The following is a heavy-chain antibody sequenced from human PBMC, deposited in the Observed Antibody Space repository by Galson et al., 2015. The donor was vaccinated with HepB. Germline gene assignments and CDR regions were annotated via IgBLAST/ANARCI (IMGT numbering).Heavy chain of an antibody. J-gene: IGHJ3*02. CDR2: ISAYNGNT. Sequence: SVKVSCKASGYTFTSYGISWVRQAPGQGLEWMGWISAYNGNTNYAQKLQGRVTMTTDTSTSTAYMELRSLRSDDTAVYYCARDRLTYYDILTGYYLAAFDIWGQGTMVTVSS. D-gene: IGHD3-9*01. V-gene: IGHV1-18*01. CDR1: GYTFTSYG. CDR3: ARDRLTYYDILTGYYLAAFDI.